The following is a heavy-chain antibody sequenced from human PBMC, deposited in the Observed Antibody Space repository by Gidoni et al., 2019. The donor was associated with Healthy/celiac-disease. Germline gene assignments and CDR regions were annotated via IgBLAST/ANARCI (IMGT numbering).Heavy chain of an antibody. D-gene: IGHD5-18*01. CDR1: GYIFTSYD. CDR2: MNPNSGNT. V-gene: IGHV1-8*01. Sequence: QVQLVQHGAEVKKPGASVKVSCKACGYIFTSYDTNWVRQATGLGLEWMGWMNPNSGNTGYAKKFQGRVTMTRNTSISTAYVELSSLRSEDTAVYYCARWAGYSYGPHYYYGMDVWGQGTTVTVSS. J-gene: IGHJ6*02. CDR3: ARWAGYSYGPHYYYGMDV.